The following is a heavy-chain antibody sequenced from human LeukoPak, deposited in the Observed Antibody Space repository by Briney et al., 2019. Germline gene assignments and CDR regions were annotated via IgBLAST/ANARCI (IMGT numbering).Heavy chain of an antibody. D-gene: IGHD6-19*01. Sequence: PGESLRLSCAASGFSFSSYSMNWVRQAPGKGLEWVSSISTSISCIYYADSVKGRFTISRDNAKNSLYLQMNSLRAEDTAVYYCARAIFSSGWYLVDYWGQGTLVTVSS. CDR2: ISTSISCI. J-gene: IGHJ4*02. CDR3: ARAIFSSGWYLVDY. V-gene: IGHV3-21*01. CDR1: GFSFSSYS.